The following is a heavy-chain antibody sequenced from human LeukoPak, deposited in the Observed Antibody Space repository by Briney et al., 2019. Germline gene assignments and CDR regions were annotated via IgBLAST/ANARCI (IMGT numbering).Heavy chain of an antibody. V-gene: IGHV3-7*01. D-gene: IGHD3-9*01. CDR3: ARDAWDYDILTGGPDY. CDR2: IKQDGSEK. J-gene: IGHJ4*02. CDR1: GFTFSSYW. Sequence: PGGSLRLSCAASGFTFSSYWMSWVRQAPGEGLEWVANIKQDGSEKYYVDSVKGRFTISRDNAKNSLYLQMNSLRAEDTAVYYCARDAWDYDILTGGPDYWGQGTLVTVSS.